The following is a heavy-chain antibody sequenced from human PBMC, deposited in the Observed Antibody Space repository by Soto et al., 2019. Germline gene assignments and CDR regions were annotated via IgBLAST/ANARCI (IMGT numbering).Heavy chain of an antibody. CDR2: IYWDDDQ. V-gene: IGHV2-5*02. CDR1: GFSLSADGVG. Sequence: QITLKESGPPLVKPTQTLTLTCTFSGFSLSADGVGVGWIRQPPGKALEWLALIYWDDDQRYSPSLKTRLTITKXTXKXXVVLTMTNMDPVDTATYYCAHAYGGTSWPNDVFDVWGQGTVVTVSS. D-gene: IGHD2-2*01. CDR3: AHAYGGTSWPNDVFDV. J-gene: IGHJ3*01.